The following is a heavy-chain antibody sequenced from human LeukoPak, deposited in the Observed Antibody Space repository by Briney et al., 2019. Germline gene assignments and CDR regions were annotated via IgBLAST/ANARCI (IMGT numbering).Heavy chain of an antibody. CDR1: GDSVSSNSAA. Sequence: SQTLSLTCAISGDSVSSNSAAWNWIRQSPSRGLEWLGRIYYRSKWYNDYAVSVKSRITINPDTSKNQFSLQLNSVTPEDTAVYYCAREVVVPAAMGYYYYYGMDVWGQGTTVTVSS. J-gene: IGHJ6*02. CDR2: IYYRSKWYN. V-gene: IGHV6-1*01. D-gene: IGHD2-2*01. CDR3: AREVVVPAAMGYYYYYGMDV.